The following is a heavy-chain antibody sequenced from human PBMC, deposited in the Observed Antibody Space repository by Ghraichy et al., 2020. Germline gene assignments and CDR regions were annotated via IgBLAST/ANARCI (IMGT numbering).Heavy chain of an antibody. CDR1: GFTFSDYY. J-gene: IGHJ4*02. CDR3: ARVTQRTQYDY. D-gene: IGHD6-25*01. V-gene: IGHV3-11*01. Sequence: LSLTCAASGFTFSDYYMSWIRQAPGKGLEWVSYISSSGSTIYYADSVKGRFTISRDNAKNSLYLQMNSLRAEDTAVYYCARVTQRTQYDYWGQGTLVTVSS. CDR2: ISSSGSTI.